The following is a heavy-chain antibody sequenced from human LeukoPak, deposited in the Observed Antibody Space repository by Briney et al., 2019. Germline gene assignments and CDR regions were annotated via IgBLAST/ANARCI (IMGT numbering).Heavy chain of an antibody. CDR3: VRDYSNFVQGD. CDR1: GDSISSSHYY. J-gene: IGHJ4*02. V-gene: IGHV4-39*02. Sequence: PSETPSLTCTVSGDSISSSHYYWGWIRQSPGKGLEWIGSIYSGGETHYNPSLNSRVTIFLDTSKNRFSLNLISVTATDTAVYYCVRDYSNFVQGDWGQGTLVTVSS. CDR2: IYSGGET. D-gene: IGHD4-11*01.